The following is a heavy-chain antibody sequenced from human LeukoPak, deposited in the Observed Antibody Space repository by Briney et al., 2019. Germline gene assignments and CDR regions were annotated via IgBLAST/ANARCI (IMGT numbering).Heavy chain of an antibody. CDR2: ISAYNGNT. J-gene: IGHJ3*02. CDR1: GYTFTSYG. D-gene: IGHD3-9*01. V-gene: IGHV1-18*01. Sequence: GASVKVSCKASGYTFTSYGISWVRQAPGQGLEWMGWISAYNGNTNYAQKLQGRVTMTTDTSTSTAYMELRSLRSDDTAVYYCASDYDILTGSLDDAFDIWGQGTMVTVSS. CDR3: ASDYDILTGSLDDAFDI.